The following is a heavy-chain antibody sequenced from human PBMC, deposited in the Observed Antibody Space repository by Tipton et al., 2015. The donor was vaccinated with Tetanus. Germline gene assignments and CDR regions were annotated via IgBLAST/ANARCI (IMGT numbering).Heavy chain of an antibody. CDR3: ARERPYQPSGWFDP. D-gene: IGHD2-21*01. Sequence: QLVQSGAEVKKPGASVKVSCKASGYTFTGYYIYWVRQAPGQGLEWMGWIDPNSGGTVYAQKFQGRVPMTRDTSISTAYMELRSLRSDDTAVYYCARERPYQPSGWFDPWGQGTLVTVSS. V-gene: IGHV1-2*02. CDR1: GYTFTGYY. J-gene: IGHJ5*02. CDR2: IDPNSGGT.